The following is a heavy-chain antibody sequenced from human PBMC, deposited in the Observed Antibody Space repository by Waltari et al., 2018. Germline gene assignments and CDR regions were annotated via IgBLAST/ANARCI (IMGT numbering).Heavy chain of an antibody. J-gene: IGHJ4*02. CDR1: GFNFNSPL. CDR3: TTDPRD. CDR2: IKSKFDGGTI. V-gene: IGHV3-15*01. Sequence: EVQLVESGGGLVKPGETLSLSCAASGFNFNSPLMSWVRQVPGKGLEGLARIKSKFDGGTIDYAAPVKGRFTISRDDSKSTLYLHMSSLKTEDTAVYYCTTDPRDWGQGTLVTVSS.